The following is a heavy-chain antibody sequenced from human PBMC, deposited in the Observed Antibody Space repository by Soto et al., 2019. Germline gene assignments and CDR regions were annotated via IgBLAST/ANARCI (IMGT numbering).Heavy chain of an antibody. CDR2: IYYSGST. J-gene: IGHJ5*02. D-gene: IGHD2-15*01. CDR1: GGSISSGGYY. CDR3: ARDIVVVVAAQPTAQYNSFDP. Sequence: SETLSLTCTVSGGSISSGGYYWSWIRQHPGKGLEWIGYIYYSGSTYYNPSLKSRVTISVDTSKNQFSLKLSSVTGADTAVYYCARDIVVVVAAQPTAQYNSFDPWGQGTLVTVSS. V-gene: IGHV4-31*03.